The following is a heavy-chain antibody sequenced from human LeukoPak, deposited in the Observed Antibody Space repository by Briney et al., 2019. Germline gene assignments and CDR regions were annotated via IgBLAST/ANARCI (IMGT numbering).Heavy chain of an antibody. CDR3: ARDLDYDILTGYGY. CDR2: INSDGSST. J-gene: IGHJ4*02. V-gene: IGHV3-74*01. Sequence: GGSLRLSCAASGFTFSSYWMHWVRQAPGKGLVLVSRINSDGSSTSYADSVKGRFTISRDNAKNTLYLQMNSLRAEDTAVYYCARDLDYDILTGYGYWGQGTLVTVSS. D-gene: IGHD3-9*01. CDR1: GFTFSSYW.